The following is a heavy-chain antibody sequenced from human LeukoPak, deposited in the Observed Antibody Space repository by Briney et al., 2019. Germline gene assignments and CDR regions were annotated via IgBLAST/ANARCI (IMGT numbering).Heavy chain of an antibody. CDR1: GFTFRDYY. Sequence: GGSLRLSCVASGFTFRDYYMSCIRRAPGKGLEWVSYISSSSSYIDYADSVKGRFTISRDNAKNSLHLQMKSLRAEDTAVYYCARDLLCGVNSRPVLAWDYWGQGTLVTVSS. CDR3: ARDLLCGVNSRPVLAWDY. CDR2: ISSSSSYI. V-gene: IGHV3-11*05. D-gene: IGHD4-23*01. J-gene: IGHJ4*02.